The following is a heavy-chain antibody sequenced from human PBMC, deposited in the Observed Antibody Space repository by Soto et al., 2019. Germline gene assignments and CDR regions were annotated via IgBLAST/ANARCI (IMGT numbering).Heavy chain of an antibody. CDR2: ISYDGSNK. J-gene: IGHJ6*02. CDR3: AKEGGYYGSGSYSVGENYYGMDV. V-gene: IGHV3-30*18. Sequence: ESGGGVVQPGRSLRLSCAASGVTFSSYGMHWVRQAPGKGLEWVAVISYDGSNKYYADSVKGRFTISRDNSKNTLYLQMNSLRAEDTAVYYCAKEGGYYGSGSYSVGENYYGMDVWGQGTTVTVSS. D-gene: IGHD3-10*01. CDR1: GVTFSSYG.